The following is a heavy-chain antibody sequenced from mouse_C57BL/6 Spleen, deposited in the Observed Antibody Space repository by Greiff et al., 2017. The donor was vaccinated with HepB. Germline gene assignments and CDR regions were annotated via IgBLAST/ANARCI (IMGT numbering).Heavy chain of an antibody. J-gene: IGHJ4*01. CDR2: IYPGDGDT. V-gene: IGHV1-82*01. Sequence: VMLVESGPELVKPGASVKISCKASGYAFSSSWMNWVKQRPGKGLEWIGRIYPGDGDTNYNGKFKGKATLTADKSSSTAYMQLSSLTSEDSAVYFCARSDYYGSSYGGAMDYWGQGTSVTVSS. CDR1: GYAFSSSW. CDR3: ARSDYYGSSYGGAMDY. D-gene: IGHD1-1*01.